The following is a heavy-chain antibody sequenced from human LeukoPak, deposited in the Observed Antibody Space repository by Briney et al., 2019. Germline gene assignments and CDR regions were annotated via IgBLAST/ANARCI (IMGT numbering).Heavy chain of an antibody. J-gene: IGHJ4*02. Sequence: SETLSLTCTVSSYSINIIYWGWIRQPPGKGLEWIGNIYHSGSTYYNPSLKSRVTISVDTSKNQFSLKLSSVTAADTAVYYCAREGRLGCFDYWGQGTLVTVSS. D-gene: IGHD3-10*01. V-gene: IGHV4-38-2*02. CDR1: SYSINIIY. CDR3: AREGRLGCFDY. CDR2: IYHSGST.